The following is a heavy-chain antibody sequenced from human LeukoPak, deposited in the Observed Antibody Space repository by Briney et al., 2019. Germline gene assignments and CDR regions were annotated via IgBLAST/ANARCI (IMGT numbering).Heavy chain of an antibody. CDR3: ARWKQWLPIYFDY. CDR2: INHSGST. V-gene: IGHV4-34*01. CDR1: GGSFSGYY. Sequence: PSETLSLTCAVYGGSFSGYYWSWIRQPPGKGLEWIGEINHSGSTNYNPSLKSRVTTSVDTSKNQFSLKLSSVTAADTAVYYCARWKQWLPIYFDYWGQGTLVTVSS. D-gene: IGHD6-19*01. J-gene: IGHJ4*02.